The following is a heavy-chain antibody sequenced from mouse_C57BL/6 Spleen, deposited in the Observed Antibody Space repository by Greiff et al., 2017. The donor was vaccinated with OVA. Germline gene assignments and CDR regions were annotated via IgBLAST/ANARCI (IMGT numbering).Heavy chain of an antibody. CDR2: ISSGGSYT. J-gene: IGHJ2*01. CDR3: ARQGGTGYFDD. Sequence: EVKLMESGGDLVKPGGSLKLSCAASGFTFSSYGMSWVRQTPDKRLEWVATISSGGSYTYSPDSVKGRFTISRDNAKNTLYLQMSSLKSEDTAMYYCARQGGTGYFDDWGQGTTLTVSS. D-gene: IGHD3-3*01. V-gene: IGHV5-6*01. CDR1: GFTFSSYG.